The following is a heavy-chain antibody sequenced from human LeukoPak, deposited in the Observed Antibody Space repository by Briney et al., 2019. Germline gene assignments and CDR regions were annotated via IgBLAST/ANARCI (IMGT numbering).Heavy chain of an antibody. J-gene: IGHJ4*02. CDR1: GYTFNSSG. CDR2: ISFYNGNT. CDR3: ASPYPYSSSSLGY. Sequence: ASVKVSCKASGYTFNSSGISWVRQAPGQALEWTGWISFYNGNTNYAQNYQGRVTMTTDTSTSTAYMELRSLRSQDTAVYYCASPYPYSSSSLGYWGQGTLVTVSS. V-gene: IGHV1-18*01. D-gene: IGHD6-6*01.